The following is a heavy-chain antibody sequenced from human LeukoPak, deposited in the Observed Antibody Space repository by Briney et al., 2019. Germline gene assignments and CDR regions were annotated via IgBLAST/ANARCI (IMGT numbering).Heavy chain of an antibody. CDR3: AKGIAAAGMANAFDI. CDR2: ISWNSGSI. V-gene: IGHV3-9*01. D-gene: IGHD6-13*01. Sequence: PGGSLRLSCAASGFTFDDYAMHWVRQAPGKGLEWVSGISWNSGSIGYADSVKGRFTISRDNAKNSLYLQMNSLRAEDTALYYCAKGIAAAGMANAFDIWGQGTMVTVSS. CDR1: GFTFDDYA. J-gene: IGHJ3*02.